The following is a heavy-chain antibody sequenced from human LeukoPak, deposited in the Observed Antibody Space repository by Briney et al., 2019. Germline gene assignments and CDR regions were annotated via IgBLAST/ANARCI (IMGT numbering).Heavy chain of an antibody. CDR3: AKDVYGDYGGLDY. CDR2: IRGSDGST. V-gene: IGHV3-23*01. J-gene: IGHJ4*02. D-gene: IGHD4-17*01. CDR1: GFPFSTYA. Sequence: GGSLRLSCAASGFPFSTYAMSGVRQAPGKGLEWVSSIRGSDGSTYYADSVKGRFAISRDNSKNTLYLQMNSLRAEDTAVYYCAKDVYGDYGGLDYWGQGTLVTVSS.